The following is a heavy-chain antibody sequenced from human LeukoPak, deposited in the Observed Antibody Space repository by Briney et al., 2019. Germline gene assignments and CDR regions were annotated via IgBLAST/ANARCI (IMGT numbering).Heavy chain of an antibody. CDR1: GGSISSGSYY. Sequence: SQTLSLTCTVSGGSISSGSYYWSWIRQPAGKGLEWIGRIYTSGSTNYNPSLKSRVTISVDTSKNQFSLKLSSVTAADTAVYYCARSSSGWSFDYRGQGTLVTVSS. J-gene: IGHJ4*02. CDR3: ARSSSGWSFDY. D-gene: IGHD6-19*01. V-gene: IGHV4-61*02. CDR2: IYTSGST.